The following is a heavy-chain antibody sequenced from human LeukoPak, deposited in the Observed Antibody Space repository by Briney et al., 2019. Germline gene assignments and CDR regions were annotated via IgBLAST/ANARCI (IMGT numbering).Heavy chain of an antibody. D-gene: IGHD2-15*01. CDR1: GGSISSYY. V-gene: IGHV4-4*07. CDR2: IYTSGST. CDR3: ASSTPTGLAFDWFDP. J-gene: IGHJ5*02. Sequence: SETLSLTRTVSGGSISSYYWSWIRQPAGKGLEWIGRIYTSGSTNYNPSLKSRVTMSVDTSKNQFSLKLSSVTAADTAVYYCASSTPTGLAFDWFDPWGQGTLVTVSS.